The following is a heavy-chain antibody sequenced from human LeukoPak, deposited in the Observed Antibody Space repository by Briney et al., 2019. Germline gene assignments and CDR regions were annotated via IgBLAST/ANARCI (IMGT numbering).Heavy chain of an antibody. Sequence: PGGSLRLSCAASGFTFSSYAMSWVRQAPGRGLEWVSAISGSGGSTYYADSAKGRFTISRDNSKNTLYLQMNSLRAEDTAVYYCAKGGTSSGWKNWGQGTLVTVSS. V-gene: IGHV3-23*01. CDR2: ISGSGGST. CDR1: GFTFSSYA. D-gene: IGHD6-19*01. CDR3: AKGGTSSGWKN. J-gene: IGHJ4*02.